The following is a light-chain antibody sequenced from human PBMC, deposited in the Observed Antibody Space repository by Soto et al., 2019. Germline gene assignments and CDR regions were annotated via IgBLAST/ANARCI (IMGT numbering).Light chain of an antibody. CDR3: QHYNNWPIT. J-gene: IGKJ5*01. Sequence: EIVMTQSPASLSVSPGESVTLSCRASQSVASNLAWYQQKPGQAPRLLIYGTSPRATGVPARFSGSGSGTDFTLTISSLPAADFAVYHCQHYNNWPITFGQGTRLEIK. CDR2: GTS. CDR1: QSVASN. V-gene: IGKV3-15*01.